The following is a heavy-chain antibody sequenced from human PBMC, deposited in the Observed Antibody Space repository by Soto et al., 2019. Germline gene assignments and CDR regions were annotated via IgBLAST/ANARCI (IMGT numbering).Heavy chain of an antibody. V-gene: IGHV4-31*03. J-gene: IGHJ4*02. D-gene: IGHD1-26*01. CDR2: IYYSGST. CDR3: AVYSGSYSYFDY. CDR1: GGSISSGGYY. Sequence: PSETLSLTCTVSGGSISSGGYYWSWIRQHPGKGLEWIGYIYYSGSTYYNPSLKSRVTISVDTSKNQFSLKLSSVTAADTAVYYCAVYSGSYSYFDYWGQGTLVTVSS.